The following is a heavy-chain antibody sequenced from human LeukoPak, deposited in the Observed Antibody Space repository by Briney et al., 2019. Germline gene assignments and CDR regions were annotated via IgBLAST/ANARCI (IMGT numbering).Heavy chain of an antibody. V-gene: IGHV3-11*01. CDR3: ASPWYWKSFGEFTDY. Sequence: GGSLRLSCAASGFTFSDYYMSWIRQAPGKGLEWVSYISSSGSTIYCADSVKGRFTISRDNAKNSLYLQMNSLRAEDTAVYYCASPWYWKSFGEFTDYWGQGTLVTVSS. CDR1: GFTFSDYY. CDR2: ISSSGSTI. J-gene: IGHJ4*02. D-gene: IGHD3-10*01.